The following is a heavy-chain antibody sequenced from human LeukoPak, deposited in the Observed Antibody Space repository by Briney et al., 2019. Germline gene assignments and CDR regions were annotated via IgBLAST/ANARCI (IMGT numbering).Heavy chain of an antibody. CDR2: IYYSGST. CDR1: GGSISSGGYY. Sequence: PSESLSLTCTVSGGSISSGGYYWSWIRQHPGKGLEWIGYIYYSGSTYYNPSLKSRVTISVDTSKNQFSLKLSSVTAADTAVYYCARFRGGSDFDYWGQGTLVTVSS. CDR3: ARFRGGSDFDY. J-gene: IGHJ4*02. D-gene: IGHD3-10*01. V-gene: IGHV4-31*03.